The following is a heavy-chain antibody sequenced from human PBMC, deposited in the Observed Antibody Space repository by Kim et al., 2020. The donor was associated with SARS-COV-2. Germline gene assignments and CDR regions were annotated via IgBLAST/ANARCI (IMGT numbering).Heavy chain of an antibody. V-gene: IGHV4-31*03. J-gene: IGHJ6*02. CDR1: GGSISSGGYY. D-gene: IGHD6-13*01. CDR3: ARGAEISSSWYGGLYYYGRDV. CDR2: IYYSGST. Sequence: SETLSLTCTVYGGSISSGGYYWSWIRQHPGKGLEWIGYIYYSGSTYYNPSLKSRITISVDTSKNQFSLKLSSVTAADTAVYYCARGAEISSSWYGGLYYYGRDVGGEKTAVRVSS.